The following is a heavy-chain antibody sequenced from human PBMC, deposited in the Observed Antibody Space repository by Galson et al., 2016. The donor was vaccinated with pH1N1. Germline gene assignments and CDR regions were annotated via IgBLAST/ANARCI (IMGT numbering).Heavy chain of an antibody. D-gene: IGHD3-3*01. V-gene: IGHV3-21*01. J-gene: IGHJ6*02. CDR2: ISAASSYI. Sequence: SLRLSCAASGFTFSTYAMHWVRQAPGKGLEWVSFISAASSYIYYTASVVGRFTISRDNAANSLYLQMNSLRAEDTALYYCAIDSYYYGMDVWGQGTTVTVSS. CDR3: AIDSYYYGMDV. CDR1: GFTFSTYA.